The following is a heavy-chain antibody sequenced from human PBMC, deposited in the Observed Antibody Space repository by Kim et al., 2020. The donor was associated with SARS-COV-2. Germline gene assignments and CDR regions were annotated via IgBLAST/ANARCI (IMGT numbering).Heavy chain of an antibody. Sequence: GRSLRLSCAASGFTFSSYAMHWVRQAPGKGLEWVAVISYDGSNKYYADSVKGRFTISRDNSKNTLYLQMNSLRAEDTAVYYCARDTPKSSGWYGYWGQGTLVTVSS. V-gene: IGHV3-30-3*01. D-gene: IGHD6-19*01. CDR1: GFTFSSYA. CDR2: ISYDGSNK. CDR3: ARDTPKSSGWYGY. J-gene: IGHJ4*02.